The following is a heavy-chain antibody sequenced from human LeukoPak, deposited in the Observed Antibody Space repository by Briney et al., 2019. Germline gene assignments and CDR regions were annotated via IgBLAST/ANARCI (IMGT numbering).Heavy chain of an antibody. V-gene: IGHV1-2*02. CDR3: AREAPLGYCSSTSWYPVGWFDP. D-gene: IGHD2-2*01. CDR1: GYTFTGYY. CDR2: INPNSGGT. J-gene: IGHJ5*02. Sequence: GASVKVSCKASGYTFTGYYMHWVRQAPGQGLEWMGWINPNSGGTNYVQKFQGRVTVTRDTSISTASMELSRLRSDDTAVYYCAREAPLGYCSSTSWYPVGWFDPWGQGTLVTVSS.